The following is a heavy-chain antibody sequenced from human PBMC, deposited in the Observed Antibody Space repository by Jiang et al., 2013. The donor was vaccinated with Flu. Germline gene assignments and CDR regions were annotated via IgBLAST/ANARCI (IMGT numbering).Heavy chain of an antibody. J-gene: IGHJ5*02. CDR2: IFPGDFET. Sequence: GAEVKKPGESLKISCQGSGFSFTDNSIAWVRQTPGKDLEYMGIIFPGDFETRYSPSFQGHVTMSADTSTRTAYLQWDSLKASDTAMYYCGVSSLDGTPHWFDPWGQGTLVTVSS. D-gene: IGHD6-19*01. V-gene: IGHV5-51*01. CDR1: GFSFTDNS. CDR3: GVSSLDGTPHWFDP.